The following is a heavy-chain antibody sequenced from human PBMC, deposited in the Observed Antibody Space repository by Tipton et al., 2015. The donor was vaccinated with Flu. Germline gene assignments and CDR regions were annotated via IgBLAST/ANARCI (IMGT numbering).Heavy chain of an antibody. CDR3: ARRNYYDSSGYYYYHFDY. D-gene: IGHD3-22*01. CDR2: IYYSGST. J-gene: IGHJ4*02. V-gene: IGHV4-59*08. CDR1: GGSISSYY. Sequence: TLSLTCTVSGGSISSYYWSWIRQPPGKGLEWIGYIYYSGSTNYNPSLKSRVTISVDTSKNQFSLKLSSVTAADTAVYYCARRNYYDSSGYYYYHFDYWGQGTLVTVSS.